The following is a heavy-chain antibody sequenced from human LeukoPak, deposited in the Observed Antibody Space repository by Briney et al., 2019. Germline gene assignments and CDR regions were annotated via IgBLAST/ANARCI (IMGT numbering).Heavy chain of an antibody. J-gene: IGHJ6*02. CDR1: GFTVSSNY. V-gene: IGHV3-53*01. CDR3: ARGSMQSYYYGMDV. Sequence: PGGSLRLSCAASGFTVSSNYMSWVRQAPGKGLEWVSVIYSGGSTYYADSVKGRFTISRDNSKNTLYLLMNSMRADDTAVYYCARGSMQSYYYGMDVWGQGTTVTVSS. D-gene: IGHD2/OR15-2a*01. CDR2: IYSGGST.